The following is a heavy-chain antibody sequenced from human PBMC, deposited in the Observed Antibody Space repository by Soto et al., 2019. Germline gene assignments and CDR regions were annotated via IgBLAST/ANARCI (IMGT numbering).Heavy chain of an antibody. D-gene: IGHD3-3*01. J-gene: IGHJ3*02. CDR2: IYYSGST. V-gene: IGHV4-59*02. Sequence: ETLSLTCTVSGDSVSGYYWTWIRQPPEKELEWIGYIYYSGSTNYNPSLRSRVTISIDTSKNHFPLILSSVTAADTAVYYCARASDYNLWSGYVAFDIWGQGTMVTVSS. CDR3: ARASDYNLWSGYVAFDI. CDR1: GDSVSGYY.